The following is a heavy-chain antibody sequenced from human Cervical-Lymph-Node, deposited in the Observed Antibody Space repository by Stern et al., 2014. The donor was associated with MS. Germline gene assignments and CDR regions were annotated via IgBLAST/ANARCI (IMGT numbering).Heavy chain of an antibody. V-gene: IGHV3-30*01. CDR2: ISYDGSNK. CDR3: ARDSRITMIVVVTFFDY. D-gene: IGHD3-22*01. CDR1: GFTFSSYA. Sequence: VQLVESGGGVVQPGRSLRLSCAASGFTFSSYAMHWVRQAPGKGLEWVAVISYDGSNKYYADSVKGRFTISRDNSKNTLYLQMNSLRAEDTAVYYCARDSRITMIVVVTFFDYWGQGTLVTVSS. J-gene: IGHJ4*02.